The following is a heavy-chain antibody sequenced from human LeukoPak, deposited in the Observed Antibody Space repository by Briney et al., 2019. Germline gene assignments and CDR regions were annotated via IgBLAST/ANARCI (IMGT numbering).Heavy chain of an antibody. CDR2: IWYDGSNK. CDR1: GFTFSSYG. Sequence: PGGSLRLSCAASGFTFSSYGIHWVRQAPGKGLEWVAVIWYDGSNKYYADSVKGRFTISRDNAKNSLYLQMNSLRAEDTAVYYCARVHYDILTGYSYYFDYWGQGTLVTVSS. J-gene: IGHJ4*02. CDR3: ARVHYDILTGYSYYFDY. V-gene: IGHV3-33*01. D-gene: IGHD3-9*01.